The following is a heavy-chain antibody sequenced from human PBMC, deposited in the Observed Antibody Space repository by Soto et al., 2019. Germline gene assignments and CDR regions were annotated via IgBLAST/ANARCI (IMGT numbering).Heavy chain of an antibody. Sequence: EVQLLESGGGLVQPGGSLRLSCAASGFTFSSYAMSWVRQAPGKGLEWVSAISGSGGSTYYADSEKGRFTISRDNSKNTLYLQMTSLRADDTAVYYCAKGGSATSRPYYFAYWGQGTLVTVSS. CDR2: ISGSGGST. CDR1: GFTFSSYA. J-gene: IGHJ4*02. CDR3: AKGGSATSRPYYFAY. V-gene: IGHV3-23*01. D-gene: IGHD3-16*01.